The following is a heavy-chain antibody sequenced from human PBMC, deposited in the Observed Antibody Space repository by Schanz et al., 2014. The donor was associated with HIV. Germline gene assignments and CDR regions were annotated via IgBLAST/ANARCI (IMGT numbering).Heavy chain of an antibody. CDR1: GFTFSNAW. CDR2: IDHTGNT. CDR3: VRDRVGASARYGAFDI. V-gene: IGHV3-66*01. D-gene: IGHD5-18*01. Sequence: EVQLVESGGGLVKPGGSLRLSCAASGFTFSNAWMSWVRQAPGKGLEWVSLIDHTGNTYYADSVKGRFTIFTDISDNTAHAQITSLRAADTAVYYCVRDRVGASARYGAFDIWGHGTMVTVSS. J-gene: IGHJ3*02.